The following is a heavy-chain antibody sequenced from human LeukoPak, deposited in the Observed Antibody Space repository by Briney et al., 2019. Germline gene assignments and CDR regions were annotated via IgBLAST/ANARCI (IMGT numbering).Heavy chain of an antibody. CDR1: GDSISSYY. CDR2: IYYSGST. V-gene: IGHV4-59*01. D-gene: IGHD6-13*01. J-gene: IGHJ4*02. Sequence: SETLSLTCTVSGDSISSYYWSWIRQPPGKGLEWIGYIYYSGSTNYNPSLKSRVTISVDTSKNQFSLKLSSVTAADTAVYYCARDGEQQLAFDYWGQGTLVTVSS. CDR3: ARDGEQQLAFDY.